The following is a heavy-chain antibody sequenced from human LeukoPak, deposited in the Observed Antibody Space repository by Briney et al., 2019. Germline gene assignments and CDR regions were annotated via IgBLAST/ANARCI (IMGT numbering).Heavy chain of an antibody. CDR2: IYYSGST. CDR1: GGSISRGDYY. J-gene: IGHJ3*02. CDR3: ARDNREYCSGGSCYSPPGAFDI. V-gene: IGHV4-30-4*08. D-gene: IGHD2-15*01. Sequence: SETLSLTCTVSGGSISRGDYYWSWIRQPPGKGLEWIGYIYYSGSTYYNPSLKSRVTISVDTSKNHLSLKLSSVPAADTAVYYCARDNREYCSGGSCYSPPGAFDIWGQGTMVTVSS.